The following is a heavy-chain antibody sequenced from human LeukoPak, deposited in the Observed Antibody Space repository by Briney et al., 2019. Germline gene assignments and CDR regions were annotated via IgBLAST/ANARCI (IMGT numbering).Heavy chain of an antibody. V-gene: IGHV4-39*07. Sequence: PSETLSLTCTVSGGSISSGGYYWSWIRQHPGKGLEWIGEINHSGSTNYNPSLKSRVTISVDTSKNQFSLKLSSVTAADTAVYYCARVTIHPRITMVRGFPPYGMDVWGQGTTVTVSS. D-gene: IGHD3-10*01. CDR1: GGSISSGGYY. CDR3: ARVTIHPRITMVRGFPPYGMDV. J-gene: IGHJ6*02. CDR2: INHSGST.